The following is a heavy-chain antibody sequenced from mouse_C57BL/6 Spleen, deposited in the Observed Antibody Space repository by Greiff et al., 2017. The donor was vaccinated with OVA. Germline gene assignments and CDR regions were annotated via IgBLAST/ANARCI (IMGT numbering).Heavy chain of an antibody. J-gene: IGHJ3*01. CDR2: ISNGGGST. CDR3: ARHDGNYRFAY. V-gene: IGHV5-12*01. D-gene: IGHD2-1*01. CDR1: GFTFSDYY. Sequence: EVMLVESGGGLVQPGGSLKLSCAASGFTFSDYYMYWVRQTPEKRLEWVAYISNGGGSTYNPDTVKGRFTISRDNAKNTLYLQMSRLKSEDTAVYYCARHDGNYRFAYWGQGTLVTVSA.